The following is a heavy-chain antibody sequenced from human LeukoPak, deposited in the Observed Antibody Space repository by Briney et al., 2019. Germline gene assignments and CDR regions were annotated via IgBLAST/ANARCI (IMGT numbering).Heavy chain of an antibody. CDR2: IYVGGNT. V-gene: IGHV3-66*01. Sequence: GGSLRLSCAASGFTVSSNFMNWVRQAPGKGLEWVSIIYVGGNTNYADSVKGRFTISRDNSKNTLFLQMNSLRDDDTAVYSCASRPLDIWGQGTLVTVSS. CDR1: GFTVSSNF. J-gene: IGHJ4*02. CDR3: ASRPLDI.